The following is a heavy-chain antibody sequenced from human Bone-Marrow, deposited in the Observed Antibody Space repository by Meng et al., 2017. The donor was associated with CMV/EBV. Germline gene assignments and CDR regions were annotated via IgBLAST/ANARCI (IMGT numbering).Heavy chain of an antibody. D-gene: IGHD2-21*01. J-gene: IGHJ3*02. V-gene: IGHV4-39*07. CDR3: ARNSRGAFDI. CDR2: IYYTGST. Sequence: GSLRLSCTVSGGSISSSTSYWGWIRQPPGKGLEWIGTIYYTGSTNYTPSLKSRVTISVDPSKNQFSLKLGSVTAADTAVYYCARNSRGAFDIWGQGTRGTASS. CDR1: GGSISSSTSY.